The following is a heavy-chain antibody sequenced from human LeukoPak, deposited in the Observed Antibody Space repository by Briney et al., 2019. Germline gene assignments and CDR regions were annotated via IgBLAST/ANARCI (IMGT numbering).Heavy chain of an antibody. CDR1: GFTFYNYA. J-gene: IGHJ4*02. Sequence: GGSLRLSCAASGFTFYNYALSWVRQAPGKGLEWVSGISGSGGSTNYADSVKGRFTISRDNSRNTLYLQMNTLTAEDTAVYYCARGETSSYDYWGQGTLVTVSS. D-gene: IGHD2-2*01. CDR3: ARGETSSYDY. V-gene: IGHV3-23*01. CDR2: ISGSGGST.